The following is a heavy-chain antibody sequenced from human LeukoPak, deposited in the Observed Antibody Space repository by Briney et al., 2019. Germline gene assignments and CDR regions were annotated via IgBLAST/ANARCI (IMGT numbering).Heavy chain of an antibody. V-gene: IGHV3-23*01. D-gene: IGHD3-3*01. CDR1: GFTFSSYA. Sequence: GGSLRLSCTASGFTFSSYAMSWVRQAPGKGLEWVSAISGSGGNTYYADSVKGRFTISRDNSKNTLYLQMNSLRAEDTAVYYCAKDPRSAYYRQGTNYYYYMDVWGKGTTVTVSS. CDR2: ISGSGGNT. CDR3: AKDPRSAYYRQGTNYYYYMDV. J-gene: IGHJ6*03.